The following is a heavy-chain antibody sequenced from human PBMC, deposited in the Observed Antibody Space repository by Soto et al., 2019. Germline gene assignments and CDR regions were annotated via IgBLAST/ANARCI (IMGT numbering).Heavy chain of an antibody. CDR3: ARHFGMAGNLFVYYYYGMDF. Sequence: SETLSLTCTVSGGSISSSSYYWGWIRQPPGKGLEWIGSIYYSGSTYYNPSLKSRVTISVDTSKNQFSLKLSSVTAADTAVYYCARHFGMAGNLFVYYYYGMDFWGQGTTFTVSS. V-gene: IGHV4-39*01. CDR2: IYYSGST. D-gene: IGHD6-19*01. J-gene: IGHJ6*02. CDR1: GGSISSSSYY.